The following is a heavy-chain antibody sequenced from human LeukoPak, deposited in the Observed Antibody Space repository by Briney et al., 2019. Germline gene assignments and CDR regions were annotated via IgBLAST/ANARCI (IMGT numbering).Heavy chain of an antibody. D-gene: IGHD5-12*01. CDR3: ARADPYEYYFDY. J-gene: IGHJ4*02. CDR2: IYTSGST. V-gene: IGHV4-61*02. Sequence: ASQTLSLTCTVSGGSISRGSYYWSWIRQPAGKGLEWIGRIYTSGSTNYNPSLKSRVTISVDTSKNQFSLKLSSVTAADTAVYYCARADPYEYYFDYWGQGTLVTVSS. CDR1: GGSISRGSYY.